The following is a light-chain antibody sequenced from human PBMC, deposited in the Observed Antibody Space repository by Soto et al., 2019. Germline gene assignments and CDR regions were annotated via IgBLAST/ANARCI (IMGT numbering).Light chain of an antibody. CDR2: TNN. Sequence: QSVLTQPPSASGTPGQRVTISCSGSSSNVGRNTVNWYQQVPGTAPKLLINTNNQRPSGVPDRFSGSKSGTSASLVISGLQSEDEADYYCAAWDDSLNGVYVFGTGTKVTVL. V-gene: IGLV1-44*01. CDR1: SSNVGRNT. CDR3: AAWDDSLNGVYV. J-gene: IGLJ1*01.